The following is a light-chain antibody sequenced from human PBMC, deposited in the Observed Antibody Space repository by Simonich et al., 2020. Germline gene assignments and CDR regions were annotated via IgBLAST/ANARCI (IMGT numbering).Light chain of an antibody. CDR1: SSDVGSYNL. CDR3: CAYVGSSTWV. CDR2: EGR. J-gene: IGLJ3*02. V-gene: IGLV2-23*01. Sequence: QSALTQPASVSGPPGQSITISCTGTSSDVGSYNLVSWYQQHPGKAPKLMIYEGRKRPSGVLNRFSGSKSGNTASLTISGLQAEDEADYYCCAYVGSSTWVFGGGTKLTVL.